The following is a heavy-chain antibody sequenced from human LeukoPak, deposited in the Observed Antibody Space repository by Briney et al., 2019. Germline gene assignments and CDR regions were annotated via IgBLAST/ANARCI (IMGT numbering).Heavy chain of an antibody. D-gene: IGHD1-26*01. J-gene: IGHJ3*02. V-gene: IGHV3-30*18. CDR2: ISYDGSNK. CDR1: GFTFSSYG. CDR3: AKGVIVGATTSGAFDI. Sequence: GGSLRLSCAASGFTFSSYGMHWVRQAPGKGLEWVAVISYDGSNKYYADSVKGRFTISRDNSKNTLYLQMNSLRAEDTAVYYCAKGVIVGATTSGAFDIWGQGTMVTVSS.